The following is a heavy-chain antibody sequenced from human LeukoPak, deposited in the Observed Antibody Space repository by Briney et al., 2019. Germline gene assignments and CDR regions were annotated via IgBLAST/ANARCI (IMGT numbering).Heavy chain of an antibody. J-gene: IGHJ5*02. Sequence: SETLSFTCTVSGGSISSYYWSWIRQPAGKGLEWIGRIYTSGSTNYNPSLKSRVTMSVDTSKNQFSLKLSSVTAADTAVYYCARDGTITIFGVVNWFDPWGQGTLVTVSS. CDR2: IYTSGST. CDR1: GGSISSYY. V-gene: IGHV4-4*07. CDR3: ARDGTITIFGVVNWFDP. D-gene: IGHD3-3*01.